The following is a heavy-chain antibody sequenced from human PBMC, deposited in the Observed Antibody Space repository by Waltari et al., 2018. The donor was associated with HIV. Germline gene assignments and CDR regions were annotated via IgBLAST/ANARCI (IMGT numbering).Heavy chain of an antibody. V-gene: IGHV1-18*01. J-gene: IGHJ6*02. CDR3: ARGLGGSYYYGVDV. Sequence: QVHLVQSGAEVKMPGASVRVSCKTSGYIVTNYGVSWVRQAPGQGLEWLGWISGYNANTNYAQRLQGRVTLTTDTSTSTAYMELRSLRSDDTAVYYCARGLGGSYYYGVDVWGQGTTVTVS. CDR2: ISGYNANT. CDR1: GYIVTNYG.